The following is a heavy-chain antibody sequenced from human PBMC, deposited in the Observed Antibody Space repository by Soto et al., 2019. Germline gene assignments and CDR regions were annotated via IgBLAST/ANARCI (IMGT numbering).Heavy chain of an antibody. CDR1: GGSISSGGYS. J-gene: IGHJ5*02. D-gene: IGHD4-17*01. Sequence: QLQLQESGSGLVKPSQTLSLTCAVSGGSISSGGYSWSWIRQPPGKGLEWIGYIYHSGSTYYNPSLKSRVTISVARSKNQFSLKLSSVTAADTAVYYCARAQGGAATTVYGGWFDPWGQGTLVTVSS. CDR3: ARAQGGAATTVYGGWFDP. V-gene: IGHV4-30-2*01. CDR2: IYHSGST.